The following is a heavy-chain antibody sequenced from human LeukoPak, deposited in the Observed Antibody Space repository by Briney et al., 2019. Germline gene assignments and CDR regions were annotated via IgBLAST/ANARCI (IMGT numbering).Heavy chain of an antibody. D-gene: IGHD1-14*01. Sequence: ASVKVSYTTSGYPFITYEINWVRQASGQGLEWMGWVHPNSGSTDYAQKFQGRVTMTRDTSKSTAYMELSSLRSDDTAVYFCTRGPRNDPWGQGTLVTVSS. J-gene: IGHJ5*02. CDR1: GYPFITYE. V-gene: IGHV1-8*01. CDR3: TRGPRNDP. CDR2: VHPNSGST.